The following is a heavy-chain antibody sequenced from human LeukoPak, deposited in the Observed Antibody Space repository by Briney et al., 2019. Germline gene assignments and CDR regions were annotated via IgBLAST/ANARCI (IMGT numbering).Heavy chain of an antibody. CDR1: GFTFSSYW. CDR2: INSDGSST. V-gene: IGHV3-74*01. J-gene: IGHJ4*02. CDR3: AKGRVSGSRYQTIFDY. D-gene: IGHD1-26*01. Sequence: GGSLRLSCAASGFTFSSYWMHWVRQAPGKGLVWVSRINSDGSSTSYADSVKGRFTISRDNSKSSLYLQMNSLRAEDTAAYYCAKGRVSGSRYQTIFDYWGQGTLVTVSS.